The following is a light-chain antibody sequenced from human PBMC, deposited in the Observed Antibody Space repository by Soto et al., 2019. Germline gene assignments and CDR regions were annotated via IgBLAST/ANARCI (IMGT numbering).Light chain of an antibody. V-gene: IGKV3-15*01. CDR1: QSISDT. CDR3: QQYNNWPLT. CDR2: DTS. Sequence: EIVMTQSPATLSLSPGGRATLSCRASQSISDTFAWYQQKPGQAPRLLIYDTSTRATGVPTRFSGSRSGAEFTLTINSLQSEDFAVYYCQQYNNWPLTFGGGTKVDIK. J-gene: IGKJ4*01.